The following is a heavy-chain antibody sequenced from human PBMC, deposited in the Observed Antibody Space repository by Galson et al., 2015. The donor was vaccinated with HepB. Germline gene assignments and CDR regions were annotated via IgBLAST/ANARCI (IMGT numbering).Heavy chain of an antibody. CDR1: GFTFSDYY. V-gene: IGHV3-11*06. D-gene: IGHD1-26*01. J-gene: IGHJ4*02. Sequence: SLRLSCAASGFTFSDYYMSWIRQAPGKGLEWVSYISSSSSYTNYADSVKGRFTISRDNAKNSLYLQMNSLRAEDTAVYYCARDTQYSGSYYVWGQGTLVTVSS. CDR3: ARDTQYSGSYYV. CDR2: ISSSSSYT.